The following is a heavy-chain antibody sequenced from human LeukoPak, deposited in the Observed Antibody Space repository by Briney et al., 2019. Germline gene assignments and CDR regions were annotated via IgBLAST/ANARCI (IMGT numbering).Heavy chain of an antibody. CDR2: ISSSSSTI. CDR1: GFTFSSYS. V-gene: IGHV3-48*01. J-gene: IGHJ3*02. CDR3: ARSRAISDAFDI. D-gene: IGHD3-3*01. Sequence: GGSLRLSRAASGFTFSSYSMNWVRQAPGKGLEWVSYISSSSSTIYYADSVKGRFTISRDNAKNSLYLQMNSLRAEDTAVYYCARSRAISDAFDIWGQGTMVTVSS.